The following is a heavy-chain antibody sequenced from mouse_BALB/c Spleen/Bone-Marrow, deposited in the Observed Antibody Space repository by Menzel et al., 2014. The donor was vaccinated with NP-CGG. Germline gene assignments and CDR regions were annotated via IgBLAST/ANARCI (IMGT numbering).Heavy chain of an antibody. V-gene: IGHV5-17*02. CDR3: ARGYYYGSSHSWYFDV. CDR1: GFTFSSFG. J-gene: IGHJ1*01. D-gene: IGHD1-1*01. Sequence: EVKVEESGGGLVQPGGFRKLSCVASGFTFSSFGMHWVRQAPEKGLEWVAYISSGSSSTYYADTLKGRFTISRDNPKNTLFLQMTSVRSEDTAMYYCARGYYYGSSHSWYFDVWGAGTTVTVSS. CDR2: ISSGSSST.